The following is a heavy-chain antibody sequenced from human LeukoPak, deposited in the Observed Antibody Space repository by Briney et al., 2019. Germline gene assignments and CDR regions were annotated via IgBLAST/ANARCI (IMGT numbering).Heavy chain of an antibody. D-gene: IGHD3-3*01. CDR2: ISAYNGYT. V-gene: IGHV1-18*01. CDR3: ARDGKGRYDFRENDY. CDR1: GYTFIIYG. J-gene: IGHJ4*02. Sequence: GASVKVSCKASGYTFIIYGITWVRQAPGQGLEWMGWISAYNGYTNYAQKFQGRVTMTTDTSTNTAYMELRSLRSDDTAIYYCARDGKGRYDFRENDYWGQGTLVTVYS.